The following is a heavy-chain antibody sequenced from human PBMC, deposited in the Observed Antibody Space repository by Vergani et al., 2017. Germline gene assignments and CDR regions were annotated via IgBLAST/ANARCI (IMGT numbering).Heavy chain of an antibody. D-gene: IGHD3-22*01. V-gene: IGHV1-2*04. J-gene: IGHJ3*02. Sequence: QVQLVQSGAEVKKPGASVKVSCKASGYTFTGYYMHWVRQAPGQGREWMGWINPNSGGTNYAQQFQGWVTMTRGTCISTDYMEQSRLRSDDTAVYYCAXGYYDSGGYNRGDAFDIWGQGTMVTVSS. CDR2: INPNSGGT. CDR3: AXGYYDSGGYNRGDAFDI. CDR1: GYTFTGYY.